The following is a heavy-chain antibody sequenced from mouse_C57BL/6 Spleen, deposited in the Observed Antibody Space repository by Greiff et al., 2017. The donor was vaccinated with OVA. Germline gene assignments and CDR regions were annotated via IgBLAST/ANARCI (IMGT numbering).Heavy chain of an antibody. CDR1: GSNIKDDY. Sequence: VQLQQSGAELVRPGASVKLSCTASGSNIKDDYMHWVKQRPEQGLEWIGWIDPENGDTEYASKFQGKATITADTSSNTAYLQLSSLTSEDTAVYYCTRRNYYGSSGAMDYWGQGTSVTVSS. V-gene: IGHV14-4*01. CDR3: TRRNYYGSSGAMDY. CDR2: IDPENGDT. J-gene: IGHJ4*01. D-gene: IGHD1-1*01.